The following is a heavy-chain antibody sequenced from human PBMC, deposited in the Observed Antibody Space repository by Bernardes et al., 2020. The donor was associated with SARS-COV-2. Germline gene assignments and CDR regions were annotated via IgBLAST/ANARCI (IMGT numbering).Heavy chain of an antibody. CDR2: INSDASST. V-gene: IGHV3-74*01. CDR3: ARGYSSSTVDY. Sequence: GGSLRLSCAASGFTFSSYWMHWVRQAPGKGLVWVSRINSDASSTGYADSVKGRFTISRDNAQNTLYLQMNSLRAEDTAVYYCARGYSSSTVDYWGQGTLVTVSS. J-gene: IGHJ4*02. CDR1: GFTFSSYW. D-gene: IGHD6-6*01.